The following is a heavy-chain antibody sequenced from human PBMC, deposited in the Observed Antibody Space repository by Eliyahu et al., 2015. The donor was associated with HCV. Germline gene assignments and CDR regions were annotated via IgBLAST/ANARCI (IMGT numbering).Heavy chain of an antibody. CDR2: ISWNSGSI. CDR3: AKDFLAGSGSYYDNAFDI. Sequence: EVQLVESGGGLVQPGRSLRXSCAASGFXFDDYAIPWVRQAPGKGLEWVSGISWNSGSIGYADSVKGRFTISRDNAKNSLYLQMNSLRAEDTALYYCAKDFLAGSGSYYDNAFDIWGQGTMVTVSS. CDR1: GFXFDDYA. J-gene: IGHJ3*02. D-gene: IGHD1-26*01. V-gene: IGHV3-9*01.